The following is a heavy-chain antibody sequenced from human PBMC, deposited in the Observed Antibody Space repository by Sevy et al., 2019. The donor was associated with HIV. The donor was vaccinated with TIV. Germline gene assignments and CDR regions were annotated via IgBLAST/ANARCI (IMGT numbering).Heavy chain of an antibody. CDR1: GFTFSSYG. Sequence: GGSLRLSCAASGFTFSSYGMHWVRQAPGKGLEWVAVIWYDGSNKYYADSVKGRFTISRENSKNTLYLQMNSLRAEDTAVYYCARRGVGYDSSGFFDYWGQGTLVTVSS. CDR3: ARRGVGYDSSGFFDY. D-gene: IGHD3-22*01. J-gene: IGHJ4*02. CDR2: IWYDGSNK. V-gene: IGHV3-33*01.